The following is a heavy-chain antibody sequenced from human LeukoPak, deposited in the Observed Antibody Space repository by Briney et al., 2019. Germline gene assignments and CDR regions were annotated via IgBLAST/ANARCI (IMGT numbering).Heavy chain of an antibody. D-gene: IGHD3-16*02. V-gene: IGHV1-8*01. CDR3: ARGLSVFEFDY. CDR1: GYTCTSYD. J-gene: IGHJ4*02. CDR2: MNPNSGNT. Sequence: ASVKVSCKASGYTCTSYDINWVRQATGQGLEWMGWMNPNSGNTGYAQKSQGRVTMTRNTSISTAYMELSSLRSEDTAVYYCARGLSVFEFDYWGQGTLVTVSS.